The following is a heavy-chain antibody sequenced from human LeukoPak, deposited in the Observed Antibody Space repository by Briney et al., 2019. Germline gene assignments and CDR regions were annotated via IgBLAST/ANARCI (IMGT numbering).Heavy chain of an antibody. J-gene: IGHJ4*02. CDR3: ARGLRRFYGSGSYQDY. CDR1: GGSVSGYY. V-gene: IGHV4-34*01. D-gene: IGHD3-10*01. CDR2: INHSGST. Sequence: SETLSLTCAVYGGSVSGYYWSWIRQPPGKGLEWIGEINHSGSTNYNPSLKSRVTISVDTSKNQFSLKLSSVTAADTAVYYCARGLRRFYGSGSYQDYWGQGTLVTVSS.